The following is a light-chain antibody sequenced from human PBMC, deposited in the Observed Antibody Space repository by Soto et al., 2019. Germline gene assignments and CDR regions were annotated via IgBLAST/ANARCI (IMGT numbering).Light chain of an antibody. CDR3: SSYTSSRTLI. CDR1: SRDVGGYNY. J-gene: IGLJ2*01. CDR2: DVS. Sequence: QSALTQPASVSGSPGQSITISCTGTSRDVGGYNYVSWYQQHPGKAPKLMIYDVSNRPSGVSNRFSGSKSGNTASLTISGLQAEDGADYYCSSYTSSRTLIFGGGTKLTVL. V-gene: IGLV2-14*01.